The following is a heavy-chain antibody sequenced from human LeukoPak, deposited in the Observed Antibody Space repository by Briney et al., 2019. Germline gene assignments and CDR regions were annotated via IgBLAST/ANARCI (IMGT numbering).Heavy chain of an antibody. V-gene: IGHV3-23*01. D-gene: IGHD6-13*01. CDR3: AKSSLVSGWYRRGFDY. J-gene: IGHJ4*02. Sequence: GGSLRLSCAASGFTFSSYDMNWVRQAPWKGLEWVSDVSGSGVSTYYADSVKGRFTVSRDNSRDTLYLQMNSLRVEDTAIYYCAKSSLVSGWYRRGFDYWGQGILVTVSS. CDR1: GFTFSSYD. CDR2: VSGSGVST.